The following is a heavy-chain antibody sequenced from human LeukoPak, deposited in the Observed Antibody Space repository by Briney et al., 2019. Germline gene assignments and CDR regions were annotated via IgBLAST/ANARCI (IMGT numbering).Heavy chain of an antibody. CDR1: GNYW. D-gene: IGHD2-2*01. CDR2: INSDGSWT. J-gene: IGHJ4*02. Sequence: PGGSLRLSCAASGNYWMHWVRQAPGKGLVWVSHINSDGSWTSYADSVKCRFTISKDNAKNTVYLQMNNLRAEDTAVYYCVSFYETYWGRGTLVTVSS. V-gene: IGHV3-74*01. CDR3: VSFYETY.